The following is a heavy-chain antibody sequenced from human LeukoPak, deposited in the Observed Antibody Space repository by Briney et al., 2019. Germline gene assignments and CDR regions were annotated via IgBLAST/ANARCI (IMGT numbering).Heavy chain of an antibody. J-gene: IGHJ6*03. V-gene: IGHV4-59*01. CDR3: ARYRDCIGGSCPPYYYYYMGV. Sequence: SETLSLTCTVSGCSIISYYWSWIRQPPGKGLEWIGDIYYSGSTNYSPSLKSRVTISVDTSKNQFSRKLSSVTSADTDVYYCARYRDCIGGSCPPYYYYYMGVWGKGTTVTVSS. D-gene: IGHD2-15*01. CDR1: GCSIISYY. CDR2: IYYSGST.